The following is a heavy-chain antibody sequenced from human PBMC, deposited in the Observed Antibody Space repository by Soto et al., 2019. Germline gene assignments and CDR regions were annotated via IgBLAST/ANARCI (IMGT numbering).Heavy chain of an antibody. CDR1: GGSFSGYY. CDR3: ARGLIQLWFKCYFDY. J-gene: IGHJ4*02. Sequence: SETLSLTCAVYGGSFSGYYWSWIRQPPGKGLEWIGEINHSGSTNYNPSLKSRVTISVDTSKNQFSLKLSSVTAADTAVYYCARGLIQLWFKCYFDYWGQGTLVTVSS. D-gene: IGHD5-18*01. CDR2: INHSGST. V-gene: IGHV4-34*01.